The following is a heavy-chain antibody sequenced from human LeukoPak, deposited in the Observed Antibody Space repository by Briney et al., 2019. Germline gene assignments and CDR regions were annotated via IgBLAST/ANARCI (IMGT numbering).Heavy chain of an antibody. CDR3: ARRYCSGGSCYSALDY. D-gene: IGHD2-15*01. CDR2: IHYSGST. CDR1: GGSISSYY. Sequence: SETLSLTCTVSGGSISSYYWSWIRQRPGQGLEWIGYIHYSGSTNYNPSLKSRVTISVDTSKNQFSLKLSSVTAADTAVYYCARRYCSGGSCYSALDYWGQGTLVSVSS. J-gene: IGHJ4*02. V-gene: IGHV4-59*01.